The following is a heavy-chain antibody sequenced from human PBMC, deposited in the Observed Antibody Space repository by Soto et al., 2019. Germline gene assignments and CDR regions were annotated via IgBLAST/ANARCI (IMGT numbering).Heavy chain of an antibody. CDR2: INAGNGNT. CDR1: GYTFTSYA. V-gene: IGHV1-3*01. Sequence: GASVKVSCKASGYTFTSYAMHWVRQAPGQRLEWMGWINAGNGNTKYSQKFQGRVTITRDTSASTAYMELSSLRSEDTAVYYCARDGVTYGDYDFGYWGQGTLVTVSS. CDR3: ARDGVTYGDYDFGY. J-gene: IGHJ4*02. D-gene: IGHD4-17*01.